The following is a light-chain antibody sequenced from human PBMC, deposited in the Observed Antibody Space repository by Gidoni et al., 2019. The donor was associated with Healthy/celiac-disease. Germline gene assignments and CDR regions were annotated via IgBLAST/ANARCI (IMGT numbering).Light chain of an antibody. CDR3: QQLNSYPLA. V-gene: IGKV1-9*01. CDR2: AAS. J-gene: IGKJ5*01. CDR1: QGISSY. Sequence: DIQLTQSPSFLSASVGERVTITCRASQGISSYLAWYQQKPGKAPKLLIYAASNLQSGVPARFSGSGSGTEFTLTISSLQPEDFATYYCQQLNSYPLAFGQGTRLEIK.